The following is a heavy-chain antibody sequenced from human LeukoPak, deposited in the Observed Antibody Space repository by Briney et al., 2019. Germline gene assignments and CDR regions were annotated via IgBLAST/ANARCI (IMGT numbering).Heavy chain of an antibody. CDR1: GYIFTSYW. D-gene: IGHD3-3*01. CDR2: IDPSDSYT. CDR3: ARHYDCWSGYFGY. V-gene: IGHV5-10-1*01. Sequence: GESLKISCKGSGYIFTSYWISWARQMPGKGLGWVGRIDPSDSYTSYSPSVQGHVTISADKSISTAYLQWSSLKASDTAMYYCARHYDCWSGYFGYWGQGTLVTVSS. J-gene: IGHJ4*02.